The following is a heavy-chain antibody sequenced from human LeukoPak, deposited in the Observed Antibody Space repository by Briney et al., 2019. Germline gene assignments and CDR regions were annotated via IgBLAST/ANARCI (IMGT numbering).Heavy chain of an antibody. CDR1: GGTFSSYA. J-gene: IGHJ4*02. D-gene: IGHD3-10*01. Sequence: GASVKVSCKASGGTFSSYAISWVRQAPGQGLEWMGGIIPIFGTANYAQTFQGRVTITADESTSTAYMELSSLRSEDTAVYYCARDGDLVVRGTYDYWGQGTLVTVSS. V-gene: IGHV1-69*13. CDR2: IIPIFGTA. CDR3: ARDGDLVVRGTYDY.